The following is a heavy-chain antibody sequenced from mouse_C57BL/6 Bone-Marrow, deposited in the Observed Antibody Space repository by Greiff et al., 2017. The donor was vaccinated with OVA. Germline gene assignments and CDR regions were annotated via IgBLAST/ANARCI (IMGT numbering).Heavy chain of an antibody. CDR2: IDPSDSNT. D-gene: IGHD2-3*01. Sequence: QVQLQQPGAELVMPGASVKLSCKASGYTFTSYWMHWVKQRPGQGLEWIGEIDPSDSNTNYNQKLKGKSTLTVDKASSTAYMQLSSLTSEDSAVYYCAREGWLPYAMDYWGQGTSVTVSS. CDR1: GYTFTSYW. V-gene: IGHV1-69*01. J-gene: IGHJ4*01. CDR3: AREGWLPYAMDY.